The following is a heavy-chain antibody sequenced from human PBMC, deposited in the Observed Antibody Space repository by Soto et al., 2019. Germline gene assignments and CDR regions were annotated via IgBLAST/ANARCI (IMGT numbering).Heavy chain of an antibody. CDR3: AKDSDYSDSSGPFDY. Sequence: GGSLRLSCAASGFTFSSYGMHWVRQAPGKGLEWVAVISYDGSNKYYADSVKGRFTISRDNSKNTLYLQMNSLRAEDTAVYYCAKDSDYSDSSGPFDYWGQGTLVTVSS. CDR2: ISYDGSNK. V-gene: IGHV3-30*18. J-gene: IGHJ4*02. CDR1: GFTFSSYG. D-gene: IGHD3-22*01.